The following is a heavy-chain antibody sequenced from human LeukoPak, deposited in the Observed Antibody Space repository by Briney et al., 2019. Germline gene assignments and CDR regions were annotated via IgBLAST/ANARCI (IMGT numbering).Heavy chain of an antibody. CDR3: ARGRIVATALSGY. CDR2: MNPNSGNT. V-gene: IGHV1-8*01. J-gene: IGHJ4*02. D-gene: IGHD5-12*01. Sequence: GASVKVSCKASGYTFTSYDINWVRQATGQGLEWMGWMNPNSGNTGYAQKFQGRVTMTRKTSISTAYMELSSLRSEDTAVYYCARGRIVATALSGYWGQGTLVTVSS. CDR1: GYTFTSYD.